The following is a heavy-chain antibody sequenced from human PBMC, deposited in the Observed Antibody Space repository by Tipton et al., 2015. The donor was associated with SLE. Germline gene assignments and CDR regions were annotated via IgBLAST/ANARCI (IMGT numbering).Heavy chain of an antibody. J-gene: IGHJ6*03. V-gene: IGHV4-38-2*02. CDR1: GYSINNGFY. D-gene: IGHD3-3*01. CDR3: ARDLYDFWSGYTPSGAMDV. CDR2: IYHSGTT. Sequence: TLSLTCTVSGYSINNGFYWGWIRQPPGKGLEWIGIIYHSGTTYYNPSLKSRVTTSVDTSKNQFSLRLSSVTAADTAMYYCARDLYDFWSGYTPSGAMDVWGKGTTVTVSS.